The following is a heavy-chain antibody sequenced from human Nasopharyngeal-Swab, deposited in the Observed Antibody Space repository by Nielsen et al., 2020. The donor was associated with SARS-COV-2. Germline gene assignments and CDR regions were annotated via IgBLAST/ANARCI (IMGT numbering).Heavy chain of an antibody. D-gene: IGHD1-26*01. V-gene: IGHV5-51*01. J-gene: IGHJ6*02. CDR3: ARSGTYYGMDV. Sequence: GESLKISRKASGYNFASYWIGWVRQMPGRGLEWMGIIYPGDSDTRYSPSFQGQVTISVDKSINTAFLHSSSLKASDIATYYCARSGTYYGMDVWGQGTTVIVSS. CDR2: IYPGDSDT. CDR1: GYNFASYW.